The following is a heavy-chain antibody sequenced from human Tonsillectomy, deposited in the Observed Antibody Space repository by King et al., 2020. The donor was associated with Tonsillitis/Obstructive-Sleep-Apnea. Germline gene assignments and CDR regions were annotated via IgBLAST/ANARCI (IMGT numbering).Heavy chain of an antibody. CDR1: GFTFSSYW. J-gene: IGHJ6*02. CDR3: AREDIAAAGIEGAFYYYYGMDV. Sequence: VQLVESGGGLVQPGGSLRLSYAASGFTFSSYWMSWVRQAPGKGLEWVANVKQDGSEKYYVDSVKGRFTISRDNAKNSLYLQMNSLRAEDTAVYYCAREDIAAAGIEGAFYYYYGMDVWGQGTTVTVSS. CDR2: VKQDGSEK. V-gene: IGHV3-7*03. D-gene: IGHD6-13*01.